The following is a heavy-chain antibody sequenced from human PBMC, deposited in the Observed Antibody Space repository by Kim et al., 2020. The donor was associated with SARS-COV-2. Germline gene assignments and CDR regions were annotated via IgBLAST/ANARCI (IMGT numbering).Heavy chain of an antibody. V-gene: IGHV3-11*05. Sequence: GGSLRLSCAASGFTFSDYYMSWIRQAPGKGLEWVSYISSSSSYTNYADSVKGRFTISRDNAKNSLYLQMNSLRAEDTAVYYCARDPIDYSGFDRAYYYYGMDVWGQGTTVTVSS. J-gene: IGHJ6*02. CDR3: ARDPIDYSGFDRAYYYYGMDV. CDR1: GFTFSDYY. D-gene: IGHD2-15*01. CDR2: ISSSSSYT.